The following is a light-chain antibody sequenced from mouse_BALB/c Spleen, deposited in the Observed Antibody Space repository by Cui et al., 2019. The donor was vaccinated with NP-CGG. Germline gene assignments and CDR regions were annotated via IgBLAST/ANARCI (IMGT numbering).Light chain of an antibody. Sequence: GVVDQGFALTTSPGEIVTLTCRSSTGAVTTSNYANWVQEKPDHLFTGLIGGTKNRIPGVPARFSGSLIGDKAALTITGAQTEDEAIYFCALWYSNHWVFGGGTKLTVL. J-gene: IGLJ1*01. CDR2: GTK. V-gene: IGLV1*01. CDR3: ALWYSNHWV. CDR1: TGAVTTSNY.